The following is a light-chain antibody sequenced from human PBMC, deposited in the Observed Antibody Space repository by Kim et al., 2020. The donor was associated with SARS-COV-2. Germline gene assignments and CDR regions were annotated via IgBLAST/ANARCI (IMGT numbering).Light chain of an antibody. CDR1: QSVSSN. V-gene: IGKV3-15*01. J-gene: IGKJ1*01. Sequence: VSPGERATLSCRASQSVSSNLAWYQQMPGQAPRLLIYGASARATGIPARFSGSGSGTEFTLTISSLQSEDFAVYYCQQYNNWPPAFGQGTKVEIK. CDR2: GAS. CDR3: QQYNNWPPA.